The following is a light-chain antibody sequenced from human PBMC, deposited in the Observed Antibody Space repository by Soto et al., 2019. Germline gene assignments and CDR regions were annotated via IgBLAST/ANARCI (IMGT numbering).Light chain of an antibody. J-gene: IGKJ1*01. CDR2: GSS. Sequence: EIVTTQSPATLSVSPGERATLSCRASHSISDTLAWYQQKPGQAPRLLIFGSSTRAPGIPARFSASGSETEFSLTITTLQYEDFAVYYCQQYNSWPRTFGQGTKVDIK. V-gene: IGKV3-15*01. CDR1: HSISDT. CDR3: QQYNSWPRT.